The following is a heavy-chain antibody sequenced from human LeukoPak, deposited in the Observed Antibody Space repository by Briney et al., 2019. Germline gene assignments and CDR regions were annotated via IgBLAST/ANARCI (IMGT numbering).Heavy chain of an antibody. CDR2: ISGSGSNT. CDR1: GFTFSSYA. CDR3: AKKYSTGLDP. V-gene: IGHV3-23*01. J-gene: IGHJ5*02. Sequence: GGSLRLSCAASGFTFSSYAMSWARQAPGKGLEWVSDISGSGSNTYYADSVKGRFTISRDNSKNTLYLQMNSLRVEDTAVYYCAKKYSTGLDPWGQGTLVTVSS. D-gene: IGHD1-26*01.